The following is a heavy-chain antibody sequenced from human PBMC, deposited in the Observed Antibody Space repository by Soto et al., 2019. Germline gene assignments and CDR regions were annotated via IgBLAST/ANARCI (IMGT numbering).Heavy chain of an antibody. CDR2: IHSDGKIT. CDR3: ARGRGSVYGDF. Sequence: EVQLVESGGGLVQPGWSLRLSCATSGFTFGNYWMYWVRQAPGKGLVWVSRIHSDGKITTYADSVKGRFTISRDIAKNTRYRQMNSLRAEDTAMYYCARGRGSVYGDFWGQGTLVTVSS. CDR1: GFTFGNYW. J-gene: IGHJ4*02. V-gene: IGHV3-74*01. D-gene: IGHD1-26*01.